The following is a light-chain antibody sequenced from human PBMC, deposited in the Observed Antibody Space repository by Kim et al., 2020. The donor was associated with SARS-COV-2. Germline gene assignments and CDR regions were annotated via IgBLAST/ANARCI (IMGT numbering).Light chain of an antibody. V-gene: IGKV1-9*01. CDR2: GAS. CDR1: QGISSS. Sequence: AAVGDRGTITRRASQGISSSLAWYQQKPGKAPKHLSYGASILQSEVPSRFSGSGSGTDFTLTITSLQPEDFTTYACQQLHISPYSFGQGTKLEI. J-gene: IGKJ2*01. CDR3: QQLHISPYS.